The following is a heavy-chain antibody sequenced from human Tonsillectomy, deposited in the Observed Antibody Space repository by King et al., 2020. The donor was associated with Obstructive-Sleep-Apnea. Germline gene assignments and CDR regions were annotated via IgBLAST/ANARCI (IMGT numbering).Heavy chain of an antibody. V-gene: IGHV4-4*02. CDR3: ARDRKCSSISCYGNWFDS. J-gene: IGHJ5*01. D-gene: IGHD2-2*01. Sequence: VQLQESGPGLVKPSGTLSLTCAVSGGSISNSNWGGCGRQPPGKGLEGSVEIYHRGSTNYTPSLKSRGTISVDKAKNQFSLKLHSVTAADTAVYYCARDRKCSSISCYGNWFDSWGQGTLVTVSS. CDR1: GGSISNSNW. CDR2: IYHRGST.